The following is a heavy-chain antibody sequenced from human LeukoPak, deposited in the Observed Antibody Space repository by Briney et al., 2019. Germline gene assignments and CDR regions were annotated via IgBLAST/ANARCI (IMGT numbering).Heavy chain of an antibody. D-gene: IGHD6-13*01. J-gene: IGHJ5*02. CDR3: ARVVAAAGNNWFDP. Sequence: SETLSLTCAVSGDSISSGGYSWTWIRQTPGKGLEWTAYIHDSGSTYYNPSLKSRLSISIDTSKNQFSLKLNSVTAADTAVYYCARVVAAAGNNWFDPWGQGTLVTVSS. CDR2: IHDSGST. CDR1: GDSISSGGYS. V-gene: IGHV4-30-4*07.